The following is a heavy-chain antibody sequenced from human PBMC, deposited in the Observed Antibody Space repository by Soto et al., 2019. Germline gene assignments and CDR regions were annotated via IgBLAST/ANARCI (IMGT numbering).Heavy chain of an antibody. CDR2: IWYDGSNK. D-gene: IGHD2-2*01. Sequence: LGLSCSPSGFTFSRYGLHSVLLAPCKWVDWVAVIWYDGSNKYYADSVKGRFTISRDNSKKTLYLQMNSLRAEDKAVYYCARGWGVPAARNSLVVRFDPWGQGTLVTVSS. CDR3: ARGWGVPAARNSLVVRFDP. V-gene: IGHV3-33*01. CDR1: GFTFSRYG. J-gene: IGHJ5*02.